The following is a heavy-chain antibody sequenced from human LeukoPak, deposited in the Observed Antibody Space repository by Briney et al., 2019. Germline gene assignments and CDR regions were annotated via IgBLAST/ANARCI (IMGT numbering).Heavy chain of an antibody. CDR3: ARLSPAAGRILNWFDP. D-gene: IGHD6-13*01. CDR2: IIPIFGAA. CDR1: GGTFSSYA. J-gene: IGHJ5*02. Sequence: SVKVSCKASGGTFSSYAISWVRQAPGQGLEWMGGIIPIFGAANYAQKFQGRVTITTDESTSTAYMELSSLRSEDTAVYYCARLSPAAGRILNWFDPWGQGTLVTVSS. V-gene: IGHV1-69*05.